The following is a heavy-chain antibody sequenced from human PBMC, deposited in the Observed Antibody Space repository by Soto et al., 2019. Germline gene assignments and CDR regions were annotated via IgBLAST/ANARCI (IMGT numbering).Heavy chain of an antibody. CDR1: GGSISSGGYY. J-gene: IGHJ2*01. Sequence: QVQLQESGPGLVKPSQTLSLTCTVSGGSISSGGYYWSWIRQHPGKGLEWIGYIYYSGSTYYNPSLKSRVTISVDMSKNQFSLKLSSVTAADTAVYYCARDHDIVVVVVATVEGYFDLWGRGTLVTVSS. CDR2: IYYSGST. CDR3: ARDHDIVVVVVATVEGYFDL. V-gene: IGHV4-31*03. D-gene: IGHD2-15*01.